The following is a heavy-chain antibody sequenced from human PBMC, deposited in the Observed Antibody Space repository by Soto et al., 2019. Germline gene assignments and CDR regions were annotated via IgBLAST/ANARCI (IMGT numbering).Heavy chain of an antibody. CDR3: ARDLLTGYSSGSGYFDY. CDR2: INACNGNT. J-gene: IGHJ4*02. D-gene: IGHD6-19*01. V-gene: IGHV1-3*01. Sequence: GASVKVSCKASGYTFTSYAMHWVRQAPGQSLEWMGWINACNGNTKYAQKIQGRVTMTRDTSTSTAYMELRSLRSDDTAVYYCARDLLTGYSSGSGYFDYWGQGTLVTVSS. CDR1: GYTFTSYA.